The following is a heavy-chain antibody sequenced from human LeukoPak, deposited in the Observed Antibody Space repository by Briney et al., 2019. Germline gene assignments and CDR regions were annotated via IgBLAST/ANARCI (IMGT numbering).Heavy chain of an antibody. CDR3: ARAGRRSYYDFWSGYYGNWFDP. CDR2: INHSGST. J-gene: IGHJ5*02. V-gene: IGHV4-34*01. CDR1: GGSFSGYY. Sequence: SETLSLTCAVYGGSFSGYYWSWIRHPPGKGREWIGEINHSGSTNYNPSLKSRVTISVDTSKNQFSLKLSSVTAADTAVYYCARAGRRSYYDFWSGYYGNWFDPWGQGTLVTVSS. D-gene: IGHD3-3*01.